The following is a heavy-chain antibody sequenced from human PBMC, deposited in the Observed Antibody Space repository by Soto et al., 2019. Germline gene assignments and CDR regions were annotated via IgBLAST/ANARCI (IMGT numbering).Heavy chain of an antibody. V-gene: IGHV4-30-4*01. J-gene: IGHJ6*02. CDR3: AGTLLKRRYYDFWSGYPSHYYYGMDV. Sequence: QVQLQESGPGLVKPSQTLSLTCTVSGGSISSGDYYWSWIRQPPGKGLEWIGYIYYSGSTYYNPSLKRRVTISVDTSKNQFSLKLSSVTAADTAVYYCAGTLLKRRYYDFWSGYPSHYYYGMDVWGQGTTVTVSS. D-gene: IGHD3-3*01. CDR2: IYYSGST. CDR1: GGSISSGDYY.